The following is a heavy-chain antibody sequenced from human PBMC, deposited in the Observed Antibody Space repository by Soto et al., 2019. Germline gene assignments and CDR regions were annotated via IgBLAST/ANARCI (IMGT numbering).Heavy chain of an antibody. D-gene: IGHD2-21*01. V-gene: IGHV2-5*02. J-gene: IGHJ4*02. CDR2: IFWDDDR. Sequence: QITLKESGPTLVKPTQTLTLTCSFSGFSLTTSGASVAWMLQSPGKAPEWLALIFWDDDRRYSPSLRTRITITKDAHRNQVVLPMTNMFPVDTAMYYGATRVNFGIVGAQLIDHWGKGIIVTVSS. CDR1: GFSLTTSGAS. CDR3: ATRVNFGIVGAQLIDH.